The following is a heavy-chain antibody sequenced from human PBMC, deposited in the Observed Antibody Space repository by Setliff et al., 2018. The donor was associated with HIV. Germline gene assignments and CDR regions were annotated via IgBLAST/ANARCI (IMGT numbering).Heavy chain of an antibody. CDR2: IYTSGST. CDR3: ARETYYYDNPQYYYYYMDV. CDR1: GGSISSGSYY. Sequence: PSETLSLTCTVSGGSISSGSYYWSWIRQPAGKGLEWIGRIYTSGSTNYNPSLKSRVTISVDTSKNQFSLKFRSVTAADTAVYYCARETYYYDNPQYYYYYMDVWGKGTTVTVSS. J-gene: IGHJ6*03. D-gene: IGHD3-22*01. V-gene: IGHV4-61*02.